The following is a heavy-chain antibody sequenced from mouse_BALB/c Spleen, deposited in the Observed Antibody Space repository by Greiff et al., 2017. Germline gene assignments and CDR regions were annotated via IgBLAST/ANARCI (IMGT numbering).Heavy chain of an antibody. V-gene: IGHV6-6*02. CDR2: IRLKSDNYAT. Sequence: EVQLVESGGGLVQPGGSMKLSCVASGFTFSSYWMSWVRQSPEKGLEWVAEIRLKSDNYATHYAESVKGKFTISRDDSKSRLYLQMNSLRAEDTGIYYCIWQPAWFAYWGQGTLVTVSA. CDR3: IWQPAWFAY. J-gene: IGHJ3*01. CDR1: GFTFSSYW. D-gene: IGHD2-1*01.